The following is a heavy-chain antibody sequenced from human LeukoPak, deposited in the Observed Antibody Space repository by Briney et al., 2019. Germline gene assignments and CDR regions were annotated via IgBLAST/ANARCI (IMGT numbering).Heavy chain of an antibody. D-gene: IGHD3-9*01. CDR2: IYPGDSDT. Sequence: GASLQISCEGSGSIFTSYWIGWGRQVPGKGLEWMGIIYPGDSDTRYSPSFQGQVTISADKSISTAYLQWSSLKASGTAMYYCARGYDILTGYGMDVWGQGTTVTVSS. CDR1: GSIFTSYW. V-gene: IGHV5-51*01. CDR3: ARGYDILTGYGMDV. J-gene: IGHJ6*02.